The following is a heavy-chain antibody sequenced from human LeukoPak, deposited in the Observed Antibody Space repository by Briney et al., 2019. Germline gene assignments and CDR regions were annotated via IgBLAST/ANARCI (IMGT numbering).Heavy chain of an antibody. Sequence: ASETLSLTCTVSGGSISSSSYYWGWIRQPPGKGLEWIGSIYYSGSTYYNPSLKSRVTISVDTSKNQFSLKLSSVTAADTAVYYCGSSIAVAGTTFYGMDVWGQGTTVTVSS. V-gene: IGHV4-39*01. CDR3: GSSIAVAGTTFYGMDV. D-gene: IGHD6-19*01. CDR1: GGSISSSSYY. J-gene: IGHJ6*02. CDR2: IYYSGST.